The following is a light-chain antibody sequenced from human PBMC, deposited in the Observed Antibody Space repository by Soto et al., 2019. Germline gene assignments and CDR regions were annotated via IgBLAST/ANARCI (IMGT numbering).Light chain of an antibody. J-gene: IGLJ2*01. V-gene: IGLV4-60*03. CDR1: SGHSSYI. CDR3: ETWDSNLVV. CDR2: LEGSGSY. Sequence: VLTQSSSASASLGSSVKLTCTLSSGHSSYIIAWHQQQPGKAPRYLMKLEGSGSYNKGSGVPDRFSGSSSGADRYLTISNLQSEDEADYYCETWDSNLVVFDGGTKLTVL.